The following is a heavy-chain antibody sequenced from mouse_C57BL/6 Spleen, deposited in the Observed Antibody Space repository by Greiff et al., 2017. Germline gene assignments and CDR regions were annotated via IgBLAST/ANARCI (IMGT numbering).Heavy chain of an antibody. CDR1: GYTFTTYP. J-gene: IGHJ3*01. V-gene: IGHV1-47*01. CDR3: ARPYDYDGPWFAY. D-gene: IGHD2-4*01. Sequence: QVQLQQSGAELVKPGASVKMSCKASGYTFTTYPIEWLKQNHGKSLEWIGHFHPYNDDTKYTEKFKGKATLTVEKSSSTVYLELSRLTYDDSSVYYCARPYDYDGPWFAYWGQGTLVTVSA. CDR2: FHPYNDDT.